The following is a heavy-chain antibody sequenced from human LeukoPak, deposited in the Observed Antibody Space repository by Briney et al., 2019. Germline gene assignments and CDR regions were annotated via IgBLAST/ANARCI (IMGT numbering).Heavy chain of an antibody. Sequence: GGSLRLSCVASGFTFSSYGMSWVRQAPGKGLEWVSVISGSGGSTYYAGSVKGRFTISRDNSKNTLSMQMNSLRDEDTAVYYCAKGGVYSTTWYDFDSWGQGTLVTVSS. D-gene: IGHD6-13*01. V-gene: IGHV3-23*01. CDR3: AKGGVYSTTWYDFDS. CDR1: GFTFSSYG. J-gene: IGHJ4*02. CDR2: ISGSGGST.